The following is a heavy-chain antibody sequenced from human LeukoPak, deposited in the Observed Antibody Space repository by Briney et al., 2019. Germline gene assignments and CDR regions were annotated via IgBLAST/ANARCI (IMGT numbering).Heavy chain of an antibody. CDR1: GFTFSSYA. CDR2: ISYDGSNK. V-gene: IGHV3-30*04. D-gene: IGHD4-17*01. Sequence: GRSLRLSCAASGFTFSSYAMHWVRQAPGKGLEWVAVISYDGSNKYYADSVKGRFTISRDNSKNTLYLQMNSLRAEDTAVYYCAKDRYYGDNGSLDYWGQGTLVTVSS. J-gene: IGHJ4*02. CDR3: AKDRYYGDNGSLDY.